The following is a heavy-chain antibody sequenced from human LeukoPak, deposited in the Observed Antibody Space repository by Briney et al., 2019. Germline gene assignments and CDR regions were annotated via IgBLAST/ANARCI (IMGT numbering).Heavy chain of an antibody. J-gene: IGHJ4*02. CDR1: GGSFSNYY. Sequence: PSETLSLTCAVYGGSFSNYYWSWLRQPPGKGLEWIGEINHSGSTNYNPSLKSRVTISVDTSKNQFSLKLSSVTAADTAVYYCARAMSIAARLQTIFDYWGQGTLVTVSS. V-gene: IGHV4-34*01. CDR2: INHSGST. CDR3: ARAMSIAARLQTIFDY. D-gene: IGHD6-6*01.